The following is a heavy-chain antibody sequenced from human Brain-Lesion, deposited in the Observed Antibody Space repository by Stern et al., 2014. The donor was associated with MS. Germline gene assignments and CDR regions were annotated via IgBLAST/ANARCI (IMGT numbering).Heavy chain of an antibody. CDR1: GGSISSSSYY. D-gene: IGHD3-10*01. Sequence: VQLVESGPGLVKPSETLSLTCTVSGGSISSSSYYWGWIRQPPGKGLEWIGSIYYRGGTYYNPSLKSRVTLSMDPSKNQCSLRLSSVTAADTAVYFCAKLWLGELPESPFDYWGQGTLVTVSS. CDR3: AKLWLGELPESPFDY. CDR2: IYYRGGT. V-gene: IGHV4-39*01. J-gene: IGHJ4*02.